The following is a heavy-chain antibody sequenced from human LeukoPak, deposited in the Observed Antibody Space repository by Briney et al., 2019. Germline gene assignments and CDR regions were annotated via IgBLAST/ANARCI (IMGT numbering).Heavy chain of an antibody. Sequence: SETLSLTCTVSGGSISSYYWSWIRQPPGKGLEWIGYIYYSGSTNYNPSLKSRVTISVDTSKNQFSLKLSSVTAADTAVYYCARDSERWLQLGYFDYWGQGTLVTVSS. J-gene: IGHJ4*02. CDR3: ARDSERWLQLGYFDY. CDR2: IYYSGST. D-gene: IGHD5-24*01. CDR1: GGSISSYY. V-gene: IGHV4-59*13.